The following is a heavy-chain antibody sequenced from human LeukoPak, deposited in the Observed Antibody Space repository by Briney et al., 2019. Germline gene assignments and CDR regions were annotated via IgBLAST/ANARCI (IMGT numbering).Heavy chain of an antibody. J-gene: IGHJ3*01. CDR3: ARGLRFLEWLF. CDR1: GYTFTGYY. D-gene: IGHD3-3*01. CDR2: INPNSGGT. V-gene: IGHV1-2*02. Sequence: ASVKVSCKASGYTFTGYYMHWVRQAPGQGLEWMGWINPNSGGTNYAQKFQGRVTISVDTSKNQFSLKLSSVTAADTAVYYCARGLRFLEWLFWGQGTMVTVSS.